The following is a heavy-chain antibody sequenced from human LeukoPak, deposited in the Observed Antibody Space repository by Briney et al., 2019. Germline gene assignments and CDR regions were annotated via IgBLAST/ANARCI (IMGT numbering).Heavy chain of an antibody. J-gene: IGHJ3*02. CDR1: GFTFSSYA. CDR2: ISYDGSNK. V-gene: IGHV3-30-3*01. D-gene: IGHD3-22*01. Sequence: GRSLRLSCAASGFTFSSYAMHWVRQAPGKGLEWVAVISYDGSNKYYADSVKGRFTISRDNSKNTLYLQMNSLRAEDTAVYYCAKDSSGYDSSGYYVPGDAFDIWGQGTMVTVSS. CDR3: AKDSSGYDSSGYYVPGDAFDI.